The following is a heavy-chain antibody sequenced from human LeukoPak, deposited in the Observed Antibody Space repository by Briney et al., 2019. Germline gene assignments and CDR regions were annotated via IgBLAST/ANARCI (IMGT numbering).Heavy chain of an antibody. D-gene: IGHD3-3*01. CDR3: ARSPINKYYDFWSGYPSDRYFQH. CDR2: ISYDGSNK. CDR1: GFTFSSYA. Sequence: GRSLRLSCAASGFTFSSYAMHWVRQAPGKGLEWVAVISYDGSNKYYADSVKGRFTISRDNSKNTLYLQMNSLRAEDTAVYYCARSPINKYYDFWSGYPSDRYFQHWGQGTLVTVTS. J-gene: IGHJ1*01. V-gene: IGHV3-30-3*01.